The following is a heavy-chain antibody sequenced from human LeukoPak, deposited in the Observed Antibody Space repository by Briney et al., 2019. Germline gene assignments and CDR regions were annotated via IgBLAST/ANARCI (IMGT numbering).Heavy chain of an antibody. Sequence: SETLSLTCAVYGGSFSGYYWSWIRQPPGKGLEWIGEINHSGSTNYNPSLKSRVTISVDTSKNQFSLKLSSVTAADTAVYYCAREPPNPYKLPSGWFDPWGQGTLVTVSS. CDR3: AREPPNPYKLPSGWFDP. CDR2: INHSGST. CDR1: GGSFSGYY. J-gene: IGHJ5*02. D-gene: IGHD2-2*01. V-gene: IGHV4-34*01.